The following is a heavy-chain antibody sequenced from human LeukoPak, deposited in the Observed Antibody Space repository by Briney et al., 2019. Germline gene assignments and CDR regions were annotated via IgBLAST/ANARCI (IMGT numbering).Heavy chain of an antibody. CDR1: GGSISSYY. Sequence: SETLSLTCTVSGGSISSYYWSWIRQPAGKGLEWIGRIYTSGSTNYNPSLKSRVTMSVDTSKNQFSLKLSSVTAADTAVYYCARGWYQLRKITFDPWGQGTLVTVSS. J-gene: IGHJ5*02. D-gene: IGHD2-2*01. CDR2: IYTSGST. V-gene: IGHV4-4*07. CDR3: ARGWYQLRKITFDP.